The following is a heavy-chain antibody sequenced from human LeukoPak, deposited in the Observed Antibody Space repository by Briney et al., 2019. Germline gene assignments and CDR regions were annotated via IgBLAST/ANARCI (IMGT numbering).Heavy chain of an antibody. D-gene: IGHD3-22*01. J-gene: IGHJ4*02. Sequence: KPSETLSLTCTVSGGSISSSSYYWGWIRQPPGKGLEWIGSIYYSGSTYYNPSLKSRVTISVDTSKNQFSLKLSSVTAADTAVYYCGTWGWLLADRKDYWGQGTLVTVSS. CDR3: GTWGWLLADRKDY. V-gene: IGHV4-39*01. CDR2: IYYSGST. CDR1: GGSISSSSYY.